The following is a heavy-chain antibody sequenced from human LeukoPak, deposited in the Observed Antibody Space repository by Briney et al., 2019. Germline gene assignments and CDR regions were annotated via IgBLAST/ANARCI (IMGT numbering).Heavy chain of an antibody. Sequence: GGSLKISCKGSGYSFTSYWIGWVRQMPGKGLEWMGIIYPGDSDTRYSPSFQGQVTISADKSISTAYLQWSSLKASDTAMYYCARRIVLMVYAHHSNYFDYWGQGTLVTVSS. CDR3: ARRIVLMVYAHHSNYFDY. D-gene: IGHD2-8*01. J-gene: IGHJ4*02. V-gene: IGHV5-51*01. CDR1: GYSFTSYW. CDR2: IYPGDSDT.